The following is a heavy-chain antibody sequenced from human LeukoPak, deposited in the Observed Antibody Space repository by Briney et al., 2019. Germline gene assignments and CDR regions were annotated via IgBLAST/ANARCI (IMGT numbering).Heavy chain of an antibody. CDR2: ISGSGGNT. Sequence: GGSLRLSCAASGFTFSRNGMTWVRQAPGKGLEWVSAISGSGGNTYYADSVKGRFTISRDNSKNTLYLQMNSLRAEDTAVYYCASAGYYYDSSGSHDAFDIWGQGTMVTVSS. CDR1: GFTFSRNG. V-gene: IGHV3-23*01. D-gene: IGHD3-22*01. J-gene: IGHJ3*02. CDR3: ASAGYYYDSSGSHDAFDI.